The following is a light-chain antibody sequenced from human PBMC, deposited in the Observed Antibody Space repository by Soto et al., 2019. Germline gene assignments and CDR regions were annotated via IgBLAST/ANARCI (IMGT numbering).Light chain of an antibody. CDR2: KAS. CDR1: QSISGW. V-gene: IGKV1-5*03. J-gene: IGKJ1*01. Sequence: DVQMTQSPSTLSASVGDRVTITCRASQSISGWLAWYQQRPGKAPKLMIYKASTLETGVPSRFSGSGSGTEFTLTINHLQPDDFATYYCQQYDGYSRTFGQGTKVEIK. CDR3: QQYDGYSRT.